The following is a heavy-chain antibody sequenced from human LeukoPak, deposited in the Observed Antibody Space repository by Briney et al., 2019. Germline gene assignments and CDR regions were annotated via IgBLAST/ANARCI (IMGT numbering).Heavy chain of an antibody. Sequence: GGSLRLSCAASGFTFSSYSMNWVRQAPGKGLEWVSLLYGDGKTYYADSVKGRFTISRDYSKNTVNLQMNNLRVDDTAVYYCAARGGGYYYGMDVWGRGTTVIVSS. CDR1: GFTFSSYS. J-gene: IGHJ6*02. D-gene: IGHD3-16*01. CDR2: LYGDGKT. V-gene: IGHV3-53*01. CDR3: AARGGGYYYGMDV.